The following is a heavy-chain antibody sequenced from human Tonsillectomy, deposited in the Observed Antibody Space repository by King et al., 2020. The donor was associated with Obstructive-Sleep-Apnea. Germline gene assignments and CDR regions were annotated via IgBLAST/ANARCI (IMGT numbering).Heavy chain of an antibody. Sequence: VQLVASRVVVVQPGGSLRLSCAASGFTFDDYTMHWVRQAPGKGLEWVSLISWDGGSTYYADSVKGRFTISRDNSKNSLYLQMNSLRTEDTALYYCAKDIGYSSSGFDPWGQGTLVTVSS. J-gene: IGHJ5*02. CDR2: ISWDGGST. CDR1: GFTFDDYT. CDR3: AKDIGYSSSGFDP. D-gene: IGHD6-13*01. V-gene: IGHV3-43*01.